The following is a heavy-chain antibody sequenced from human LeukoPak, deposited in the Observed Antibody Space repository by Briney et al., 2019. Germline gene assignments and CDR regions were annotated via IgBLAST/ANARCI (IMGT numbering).Heavy chain of an antibody. Sequence: SETLSLTCAVYGGSFSGYYWSWIRQPPGKGLEWIGEINHSGSTNYNPSLKSRVTISVDTSKNQFSLKLSSVTAADTAVYYCARQGGVFGFAFDIWGQGTMVTVSS. CDR3: ARQGGVFGFAFDI. CDR2: INHSGST. CDR1: GGSFSGYY. D-gene: IGHD6-13*01. V-gene: IGHV4-34*01. J-gene: IGHJ3*02.